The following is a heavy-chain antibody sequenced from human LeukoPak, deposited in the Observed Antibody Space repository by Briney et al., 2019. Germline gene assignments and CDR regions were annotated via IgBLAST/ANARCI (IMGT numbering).Heavy chain of an antibody. V-gene: IGHV4-38-2*02. CDR1: GYSISSGYY. Sequence: SETLSLTCTVSGYSISSGYYWGWIRPPPGKGLEWIGRIYHSGSTYYNPSLKRRVTISGDTTKNQFSLKLSSVTAADTAVYYCARDSRYNSRYFDYWGQGTLVTVSS. J-gene: IGHJ4*02. CDR3: ARDSRYNSRYFDY. D-gene: IGHD5-24*01. CDR2: IYHSGST.